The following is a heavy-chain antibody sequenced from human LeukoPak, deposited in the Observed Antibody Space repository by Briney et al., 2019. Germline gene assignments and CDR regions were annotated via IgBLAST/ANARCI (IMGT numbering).Heavy chain of an antibody. CDR2: IYYSGST. J-gene: IGHJ5*02. CDR1: GGSISSYH. V-gene: IGHV4-59*12. D-gene: IGHD5-12*01. Sequence: ASETLSLTCTVSGGSISSYHWSWIRQPPGKGLEWIGYIYYSGSTNYNPSLKSRVTMSVDTSKNQFSLKLISVTAADTAVYYCARGNPGYSGMSPWGQGTLVTVSS. CDR3: ARGNPGYSGMSP.